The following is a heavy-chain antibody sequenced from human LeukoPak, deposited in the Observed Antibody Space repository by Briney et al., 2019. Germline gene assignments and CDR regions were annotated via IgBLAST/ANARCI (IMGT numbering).Heavy chain of an antibody. CDR3: ASLIWFGESTPSNFDY. CDR2: ISGSGGST. J-gene: IGHJ4*02. V-gene: IGHV3-23*01. CDR1: GFTFSSYG. Sequence: GGSLRLSCAASGFTFSSYGMSWARQAPGKGLEWVSAISGSGGSTSYAQKFQGRVTMTRDTSTSTVYMELSSLRSEDTAVYYCASLIWFGESTPSNFDYWGQGTLVTVSS. D-gene: IGHD3-10*01.